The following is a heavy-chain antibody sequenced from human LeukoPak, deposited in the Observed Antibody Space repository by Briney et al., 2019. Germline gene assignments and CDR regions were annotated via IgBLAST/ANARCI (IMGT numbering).Heavy chain of an antibody. CDR2: INPSGGST. V-gene: IGHV1-46*03. D-gene: IGHD3-9*01. CDR1: GYTFTSYY. CDR3: ARGCYDILTGYCFDY. J-gene: IGHJ4*02. Sequence: ASVKVSCKASGYTFTSYYKHWVRQAPGQGLEWMGIINPSGGSTSYAQKFQGRVTMTRDTSTSTVYMELSSLRSEDTAVYYCARGCYDILTGYCFDYWGQGTLVTVSS.